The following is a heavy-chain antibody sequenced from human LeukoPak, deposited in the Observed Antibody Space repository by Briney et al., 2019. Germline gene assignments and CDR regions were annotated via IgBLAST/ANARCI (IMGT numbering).Heavy chain of an antibody. D-gene: IGHD1-26*01. Sequence: GGSLRLSCAASGFTFSSYAMSWVRQAPGKGLEWVSTISGSDGRTYYADSVKGRFAISRDNSKNTLYLQMNSLRADDTAVYYCAKAQGDQWELPDYWGQGTLVTVSS. J-gene: IGHJ4*02. V-gene: IGHV3-23*01. CDR3: AKAQGDQWELPDY. CDR2: ISGSDGRT. CDR1: GFTFSSYA.